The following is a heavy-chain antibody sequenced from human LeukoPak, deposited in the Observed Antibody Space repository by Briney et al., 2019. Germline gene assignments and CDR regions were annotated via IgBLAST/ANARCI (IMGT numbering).Heavy chain of an antibody. CDR3: ARDLGDIVVVPSAFTLP. CDR2: ISAYNGKT. V-gene: IGHV1-18*01. J-gene: IGHJ5*02. D-gene: IGHD2-2*01. CDR1: GYTFTSYG. Sequence: ASVKVSCKAYGYTFTSYGISWVRQAPGQGLEWMGWISAYNGKTNYAQKLQGRVTMTTDTSTSTAYMELRSLRSDDTAVYYCARDLGDIVVVPSAFTLPWGQGTLVTVSS.